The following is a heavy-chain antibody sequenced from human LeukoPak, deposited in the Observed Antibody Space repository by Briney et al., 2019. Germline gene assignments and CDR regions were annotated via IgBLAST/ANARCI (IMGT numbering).Heavy chain of an antibody. CDR3: ARDDNFSSDY. V-gene: IGHV3-7*04. CDR1: GFTFSRHW. Sequence: GGSLRLSCAASGFTFSRHWMSWVRQAPGKGLECLANIKEDGSEKYYVDSVKGRFTISRVNASNSLYLQMNSLRAEDTAVYYCARDDNFSSDYWGQGTLVTVSS. J-gene: IGHJ4*02. D-gene: IGHD6-13*01. CDR2: IKEDGSEK.